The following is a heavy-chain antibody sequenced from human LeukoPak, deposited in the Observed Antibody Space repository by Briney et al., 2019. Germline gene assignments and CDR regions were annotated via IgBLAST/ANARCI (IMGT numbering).Heavy chain of an antibody. D-gene: IGHD3-9*01. V-gene: IGHV3-74*01. Sequence: GGSLRLSCAASGFTISAYWMHWVRQVPGKGLVRVSGISTDGTTTHYADSAKGRFTISRDNAENTFYLQMNSLRAEDTAVYYCARGSGFGVWGQGTLVTVSS. CDR3: ARGSGFGV. CDR1: GFTISAYW. CDR2: ISTDGTTT. J-gene: IGHJ4*02.